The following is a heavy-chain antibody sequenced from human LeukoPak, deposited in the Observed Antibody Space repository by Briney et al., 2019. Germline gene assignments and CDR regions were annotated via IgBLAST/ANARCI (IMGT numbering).Heavy chain of an antibody. Sequence: SETLSLTCTVSGYSISSGYYWGWIRQPPGKGLEWIGSIYHSGSTYYNPSLKSRVTISVDTSQNQFSLKLSSVTAADTAVYYCATIPARKLYYYYYYMDVWGKGTTVTVSS. CDR1: GYSISSGYY. CDR3: ATIPARKLYYYYYYMDV. CDR2: IYHSGST. D-gene: IGHD4-23*01. V-gene: IGHV4-38-2*02. J-gene: IGHJ6*03.